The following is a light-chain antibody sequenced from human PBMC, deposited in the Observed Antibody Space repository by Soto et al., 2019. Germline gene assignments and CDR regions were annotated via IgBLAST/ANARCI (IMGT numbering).Light chain of an antibody. J-gene: IGLJ1*01. Sequence: QSVLTQPPSVSGAPGQRVTISRTGSSSNIGSTYDVQWYQQLPGTAPKLLIHGNTDRPSGVPDRFSGSKSGTSASLAITGLHADDEADYYCQSYADSLSVHYVFGTGTKVTVL. CDR1: SSNIGSTYD. CDR3: QSYADSLSVHYV. CDR2: GNT. V-gene: IGLV1-40*01.